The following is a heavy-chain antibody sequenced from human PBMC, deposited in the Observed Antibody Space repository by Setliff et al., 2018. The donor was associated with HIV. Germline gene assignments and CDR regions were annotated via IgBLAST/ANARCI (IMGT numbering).Heavy chain of an antibody. CDR1: GASISNSNSY. Sequence: SQTLSLTCAVYGASISNSNSYWGWIRQPPGKRLEWLGSIYQSGSTSYNPSLSSRLTISVDTSKNQVSLRLSSVTAADTGVYYCARHRDPPGSSSWIYYYYYYMDLWGEGTTVTVSS. CDR3: ARHRDPPGSSSWIYYYYYYMDL. CDR2: IYQSGST. V-gene: IGHV4-39*01. D-gene: IGHD6-13*01. J-gene: IGHJ6*03.